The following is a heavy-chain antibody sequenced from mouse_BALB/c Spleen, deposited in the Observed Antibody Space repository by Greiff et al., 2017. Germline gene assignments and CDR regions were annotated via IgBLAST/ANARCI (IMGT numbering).Heavy chain of an antibody. CDR3: ARNWPDY. V-gene: IGHV1-7*01. J-gene: IGHJ2*01. CDR1: GYTFTSYW. D-gene: IGHD4-1*01. CDR2: INPSTGYT. Sequence: VQLQQSGAELAKPGASVKMSCKASGYTFTSYWMHWVKQRPGQGLEWIGYINPSTGYTEYNQKFKDKATLTADKSSSTAYMQLSSLTSEDSAVYYCARNWPDYWGQGTTLTVSS.